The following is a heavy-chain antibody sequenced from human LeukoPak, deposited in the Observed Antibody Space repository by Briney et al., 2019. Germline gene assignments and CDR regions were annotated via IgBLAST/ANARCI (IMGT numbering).Heavy chain of an antibody. D-gene: IGHD3-22*01. CDR3: ARSDMGYDSSGSLFDY. V-gene: IGHV1-69*13. CDR1: GGTFSSYA. CDR2: TIPIFGTA. J-gene: IGHJ4*02. Sequence: SVKVSCKASGGTFSSYAVRWVRQAPGRRLELMGGTIPIFGTANYAQKFQGRVTITADESTSTAYMELSSLRSEDTAVYYCARSDMGYDSSGSLFDYWGQGTLVTVSS.